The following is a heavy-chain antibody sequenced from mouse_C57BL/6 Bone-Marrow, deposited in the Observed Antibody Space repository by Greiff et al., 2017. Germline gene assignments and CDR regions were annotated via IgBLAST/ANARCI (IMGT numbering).Heavy chain of an antibody. CDR1: GFTFRDFY. CDR3: ARDAIYYGKD. J-gene: IGHJ3*01. CDR2: SRNKANDYTT. D-gene: IGHD2-1*01. V-gene: IGHV7-1*01. Sequence: EVKVVESGGGLVQSGRSLRLSCATSGFTFRDFYMEWVRQAPGKGLEWIAASRNKANDYTTEYSASVKGRFIVSRDTSQSILYLQMNALIAEDTAIYYCARDAIYYGKDWGQGTLVTVSA.